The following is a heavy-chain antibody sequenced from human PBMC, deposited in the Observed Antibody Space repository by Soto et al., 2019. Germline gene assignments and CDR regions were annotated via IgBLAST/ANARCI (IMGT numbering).Heavy chain of an antibody. CDR2: ISSSSNYI. V-gene: IGHV3-11*05. CDR1: GFTFSDYY. D-gene: IGHD6-13*01. Sequence: QVQLVESGGGLVKPGGSLRLSCAASGFTFSDYYMSWIRQAPGKGLEWLSYISSSSNYIHYADSVKGRFTISRDNAKNSQYLQVNRLRAEDTAVYYCAREGQGSSSWFVDSWGQGTLVTVAS. CDR3: AREGQGSSSWFVDS. J-gene: IGHJ4*02.